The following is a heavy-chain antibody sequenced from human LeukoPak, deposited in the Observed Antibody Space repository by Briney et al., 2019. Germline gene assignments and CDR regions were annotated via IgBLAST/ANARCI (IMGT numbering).Heavy chain of an antibody. V-gene: IGHV3-21*01. Sequence: GGSLRLSCAASGFTFSSYSMNWVRQAPGKGLEWVSSISSSSSYIYYADSVKGRLTISRDNAKNSLYLQMNSLRAEDTAVYYCARAPIRFLEWFDPWGQGTLVTVSS. CDR3: ARAPIRFLEWFDP. D-gene: IGHD3-3*01. CDR2: ISSSSSYI. J-gene: IGHJ5*02. CDR1: GFTFSSYS.